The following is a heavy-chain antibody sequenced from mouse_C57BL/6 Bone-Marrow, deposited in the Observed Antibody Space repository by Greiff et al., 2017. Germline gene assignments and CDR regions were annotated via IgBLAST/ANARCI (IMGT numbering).Heavy chain of an antibody. V-gene: IGHV14-4*01. Sequence: EVRRQQSGAELVRPGASVKLSCTASGFNIKDAYMHWVKQRPEQGLEWIGWIDPENGDTEYASKFQGKATITADTSSNTDYLQLISLTSEDTSVYYCTTDGNYDAMDYWGQGTSVTVTS. CDR1: GFNIKDAY. D-gene: IGHD2-1*01. CDR2: IDPENGDT. J-gene: IGHJ4*01. CDR3: TTDGNYDAMDY.